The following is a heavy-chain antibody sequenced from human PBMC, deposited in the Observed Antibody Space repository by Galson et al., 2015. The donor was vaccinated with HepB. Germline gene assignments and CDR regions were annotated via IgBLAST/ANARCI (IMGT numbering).Heavy chain of an antibody. D-gene: IGHD2-2*02. Sequence: SLRLSCAASGFTFSSHAMTWVRQAPGKGLEWVSVISGSGGTTYYADSVKGRFTISKDNSKNTLYLQMNSLRAEDTALCYCAGYCSSTSCYRGRFAFDIWGQGTMVTVSS. CDR1: GFTFSSHA. CDR2: ISGSGGTT. V-gene: IGHV3-23*01. J-gene: IGHJ3*02. CDR3: AGYCSSTSCYRGRFAFDI.